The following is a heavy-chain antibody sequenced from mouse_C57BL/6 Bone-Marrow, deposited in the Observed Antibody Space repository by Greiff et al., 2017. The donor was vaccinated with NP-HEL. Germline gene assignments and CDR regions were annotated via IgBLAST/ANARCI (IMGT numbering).Heavy chain of an antibody. CDR1: GYTFTSYG. D-gene: IGHD1-1*02. Sequence: VQLQQSGAELARPGASVKLSCKASGYTFTSYGISWVKQRTGQGLEWIGEIYPRSGNTYYNEKFKGKATLTADKSSSTVYLELSRLTSDDSAVYYCAILWGAYWGQGTLVTVSA. J-gene: IGHJ3*01. CDR3: AILWGAY. V-gene: IGHV1-81*01. CDR2: IYPRSGNT.